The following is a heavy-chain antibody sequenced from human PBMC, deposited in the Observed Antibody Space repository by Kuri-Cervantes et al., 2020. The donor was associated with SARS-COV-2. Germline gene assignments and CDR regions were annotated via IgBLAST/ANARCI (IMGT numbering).Heavy chain of an antibody. V-gene: IGHV4-39*01. J-gene: IGHJ5*02. D-gene: IGHD6-25*01. Sequence: SETLSLTCTVSGGSISSSSYYWGWIRQPPGKGLEWIGSIYYSGSTYYNPSLKSRVTISVDTSKNQFSLKLSSVTAADTAVYYCARGQARLRGWFDPWGQGTLVTRLL. CDR2: IYYSGST. CDR1: GGSISSSSYY. CDR3: ARGQARLRGWFDP.